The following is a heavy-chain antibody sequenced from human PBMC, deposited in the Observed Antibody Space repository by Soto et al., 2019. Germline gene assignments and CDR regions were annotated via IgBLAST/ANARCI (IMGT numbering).Heavy chain of an antibody. D-gene: IGHD6-19*01. CDR1: GGTFSSYA. CDR2: IIPIFGTA. CDR3: ARDLTAVAGLGPFDY. J-gene: IGHJ4*02. Sequence: QVQLVQSGAEVKKPGSSVKVSCKASGGTFSSYAISWVRQAPGQGLEWMGGIIPIFGTANYAQKFQGRVMITEDESRITAYMELSSLSSEDTAVYYCARDLTAVAGLGPFDYWVQGTMVTVSS. V-gene: IGHV1-69*01.